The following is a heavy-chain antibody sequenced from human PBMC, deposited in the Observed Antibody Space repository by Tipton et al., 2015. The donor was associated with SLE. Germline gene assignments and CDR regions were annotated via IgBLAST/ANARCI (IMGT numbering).Heavy chain of an antibody. CDR2: IIHTGST. Sequence: TLSLTCAVYGGSFSGYYWGWIRQPPGKGLEWIGDIIHTGSTNYNPSLKSRVTISIDSSKNQFSLKLSSVTAADTAEYYCARFRGTTVTRYFDLWGRGTLVTVSS. CDR3: ARFRGTTVTRYFDL. V-gene: IGHV4-34*12. J-gene: IGHJ2*01. D-gene: IGHD4-11*01. CDR1: GGSFSGYY.